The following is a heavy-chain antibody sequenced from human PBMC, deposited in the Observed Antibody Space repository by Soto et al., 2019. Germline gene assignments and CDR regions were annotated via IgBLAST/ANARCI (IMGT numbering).Heavy chain of an antibody. CDR3: ARKRGNWNYVEEFGPPYFDY. D-gene: IGHD1-7*01. V-gene: IGHV1-69*13. CDR1: GGTFSSYA. J-gene: IGHJ4*02. Sequence: SGKVSCKASGGTFSSYAISWVRQAPGQGLEWMGGIIPIFGTANYAQKFQGRVTITADESTSTAYMELSSLRSEDTAVYYCARKRGNWNYVEEFGPPYFDYWGQGTLVTVSS. CDR2: IIPIFGTA.